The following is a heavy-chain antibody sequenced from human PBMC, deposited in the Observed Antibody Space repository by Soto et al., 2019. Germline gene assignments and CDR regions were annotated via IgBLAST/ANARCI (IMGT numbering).Heavy chain of an antibody. CDR1: GGSISSSSYY. D-gene: IGHD2-2*01. V-gene: IGHV4-39*01. J-gene: IGHJ1*01. CDR2: IYYSGST. CDR3: ARAERDIVLVPAAIAEYFQH. Sequence: PSETLSLTCTVSGGSISSSSYYWGWIRQPPGKGLEWIGSIYYSGSTYYNPSLKSRVTISVDTSKNQFSLKLSSVTAADTAVYYCARAERDIVLVPAAIAEYFQHWGQVTLVTVSS.